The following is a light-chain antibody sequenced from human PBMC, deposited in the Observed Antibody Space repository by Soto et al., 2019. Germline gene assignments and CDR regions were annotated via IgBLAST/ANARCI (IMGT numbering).Light chain of an antibody. J-gene: IGLJ2*01. Sequence: QSVLAQPASVSGSPGQSITISCTGTSSDVGAYDAVSWYQQHPGKAPQVIIYEVRNRPSGISFRFSGSKSGNTASLTISGLQAEDEADYYCSSYTSKSSLIFGGGTKLTVL. V-gene: IGLV2-14*01. CDR1: SSDVGAYDA. CDR2: EVR. CDR3: SSYTSKSSLI.